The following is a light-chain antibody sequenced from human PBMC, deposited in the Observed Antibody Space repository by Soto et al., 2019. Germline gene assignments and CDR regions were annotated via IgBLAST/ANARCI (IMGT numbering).Light chain of an antibody. J-gene: IGLJ7*01. CDR1: SSNIRAGYD. Sequence: QSVLTQPPSVSGVPGQRVTISCTGTSSNIRAGYDVHWYQQLPGTAPKLLIYGNSNRPSGVPDRFSGSKSGTSASLAITGLQAEDEADYYCQSYDSSLSGSVFGGGTQLTVL. CDR3: QSYDSSLSGSV. CDR2: GNS. V-gene: IGLV1-40*01.